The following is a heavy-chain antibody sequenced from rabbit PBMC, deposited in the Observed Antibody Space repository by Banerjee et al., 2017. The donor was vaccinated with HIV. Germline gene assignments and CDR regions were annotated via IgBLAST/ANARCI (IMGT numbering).Heavy chain of an antibody. CDR3: ARDTSSSFSSYGMDL. V-gene: IGHV1S40*01. CDR1: GVSFSISSY. J-gene: IGHJ6*01. D-gene: IGHD1-1*01. Sequence: LVESGGGLFQPGASLTLTCTASGVSFSISSYMCWVRQAPGKGLEWIACIDAGSSAFTYFATWAKGRFTCSKTSSTMVTLQMTRLTAADTATYFCARDTSSSFSSYGMDLWGPGTLVTVS. CDR2: IDAGSSAFT.